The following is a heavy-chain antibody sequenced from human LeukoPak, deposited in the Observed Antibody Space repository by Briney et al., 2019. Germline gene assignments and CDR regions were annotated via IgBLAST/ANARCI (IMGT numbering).Heavy chain of an antibody. CDR2: IWDDGSNK. CDR3: AREALGGGGY. J-gene: IGHJ4*02. V-gene: IGHV3-33*01. D-gene: IGHD3-10*01. Sequence: GGSLRLSCTASGFNFSDYDMDWVRQAPGKGLEWVAVIWDDGSNKHYADSVKGRFTISRDNSKNTLYLQMNSLRAEDTAVYYCAREALGGGGYWGQGTLVTVSS. CDR1: GFNFSDYD.